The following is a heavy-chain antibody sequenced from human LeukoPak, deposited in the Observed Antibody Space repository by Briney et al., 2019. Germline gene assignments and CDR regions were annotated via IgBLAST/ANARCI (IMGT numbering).Heavy chain of an antibody. CDR3: ARDMLVDI. CDR2: IYYSGST. J-gene: IGHJ3*02. Sequence: PSETLSLTCTVSGGSISRGGFFWSWIRPPPGKGLEWIGYIYYSGSTYYNPSLKSRVTISVDTSKNQFSLKLSSVTAADTAVYYCARDMLVDIWGQGTMVTVSS. V-gene: IGHV4-31*03. D-gene: IGHD3-10*02. CDR1: GGSISRGGFF.